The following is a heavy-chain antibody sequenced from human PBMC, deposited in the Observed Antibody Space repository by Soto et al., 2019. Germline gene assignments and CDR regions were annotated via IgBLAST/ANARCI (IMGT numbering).Heavy chain of an antibody. Sequence: GGSLNLSCKVSGMSFDDYHLTWVRQAPGRGLEWVSILYRGGYIRYRDSVLGRFTISRDTSKNTLYLQMNYLTVEDTATYYCARPDENSFPSGLDVWGQGTTVTVSS. CDR3: ARPDENSFPSGLDV. CDR1: GMSFDDYH. CDR2: LYRGGYI. J-gene: IGHJ6*02. D-gene: IGHD4-4*01. V-gene: IGHV3-53*01.